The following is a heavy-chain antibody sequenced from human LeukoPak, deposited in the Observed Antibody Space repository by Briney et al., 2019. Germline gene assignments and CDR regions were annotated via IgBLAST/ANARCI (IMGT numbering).Heavy chain of an antibody. CDR3: AREGGYGHLNAFDI. CDR2: IYYSGST. V-gene: IGHV4-39*07. D-gene: IGHD5-18*01. J-gene: IGHJ3*02. Sequence: ASETLSLTCTVSGASISSTTYYWGWIRQPPRKGLEWIASIYYSGSTYYNPSLKSRVTISVDTSKNQFSLKLSSVTAADTAVYYCAREGGYGHLNAFDIWGQGTMVTVSS. CDR1: GASISSTTYY.